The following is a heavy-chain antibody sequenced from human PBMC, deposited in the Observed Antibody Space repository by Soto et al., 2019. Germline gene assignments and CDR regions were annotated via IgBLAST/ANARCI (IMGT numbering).Heavy chain of an antibody. CDR1: GVTISSYY. Sequence: SETLSLTCAVSGVTISSYYWSWIRQPPGKGLEWIGYIYYSGSTNYNPSLKSRVTISVDTSKNQFSLKLSSVTAADTAVYYCARAGYCSGGSCRPLRYGMDVWGQGTTVTVSS. J-gene: IGHJ6*02. CDR2: IYYSGST. D-gene: IGHD2-15*01. V-gene: IGHV4-59*01. CDR3: ARAGYCSGGSCRPLRYGMDV.